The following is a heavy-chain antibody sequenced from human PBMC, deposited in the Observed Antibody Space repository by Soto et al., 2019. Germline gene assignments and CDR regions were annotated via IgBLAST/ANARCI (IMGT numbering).Heavy chain of an antibody. V-gene: IGHV3-30*03. D-gene: IGHD3-10*01. CDR3: ARDRGYPDSFNI. CDR2: ISYDGSNK. CDR1: GFTFSSYG. J-gene: IGHJ3*02. Sequence: PGGSLRLSCAASGFTFSSYGMHWVRQAPGKGLEWVAVISYDGSNKYYADSVKGRFTISRDNAKSTLYLQMNGLRVEDTAVYYCARDRGYPDSFNIWGQGTTVTVSS.